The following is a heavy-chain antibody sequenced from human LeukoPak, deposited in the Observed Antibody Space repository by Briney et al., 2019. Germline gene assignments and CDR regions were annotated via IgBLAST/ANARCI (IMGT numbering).Heavy chain of an antibody. CDR1: GFTFSSYW. J-gene: IGHJ4*02. CDR3: ARGHGDYSFEY. Sequence: GGSLRLSCAASGFTFSSYWMSWVRQAPGKGLEWVANIKQDGSEKYYVDSVKGRFTISRDNAKNSLYVQMNSLRAEDTAVYYCARGHGDYSFEYWGQGTLVTVSS. V-gene: IGHV3-7*01. D-gene: IGHD4-17*01. CDR2: IKQDGSEK.